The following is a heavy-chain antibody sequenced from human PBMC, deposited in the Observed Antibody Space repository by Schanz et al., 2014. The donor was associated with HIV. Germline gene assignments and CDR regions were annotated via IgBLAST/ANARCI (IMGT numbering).Heavy chain of an antibody. D-gene: IGHD3-10*01. V-gene: IGHV3-23*01. CDR3: TRLVVRWFGEAHYSMDV. CDR2: ISGSGGSP. J-gene: IGHJ6*02. Sequence: EVQLLESGGGLVQPGGSLRLSCAASGFTFSSYAMSWVRQAPGKGLEWVSTISGSGGSPYYADSVKGRFTISRDNSKNTLYLQMNSLKTEDTAVYYCTRLVVRWFGEAHYSMDVWGQGTTVTVAS. CDR1: GFTFSSYA.